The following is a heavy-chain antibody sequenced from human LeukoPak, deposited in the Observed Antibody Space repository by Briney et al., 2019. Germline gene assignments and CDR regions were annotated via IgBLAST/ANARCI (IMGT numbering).Heavy chain of an antibody. D-gene: IGHD6-6*01. V-gene: IGHV1-2*06. Sequence: ASVKVSCKASGYTFTSYDINWVRQATGQGLEWMGRINPNSGGTNYAQKFQGRVTMTRDTSISTAYVELSSLRSEDTAVYYCARALEAGIAARPGWFDPWGQGTLVTVSS. CDR2: INPNSGGT. CDR1: GYTFTSYD. J-gene: IGHJ5*02. CDR3: ARALEAGIAARPGWFDP.